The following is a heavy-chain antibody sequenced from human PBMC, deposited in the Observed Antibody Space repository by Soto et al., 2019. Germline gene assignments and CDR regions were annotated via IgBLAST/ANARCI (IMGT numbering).Heavy chain of an antibody. J-gene: IGHJ6*02. Sequence: SETLSLTCTVSGGSISSGDYYWSWIRQPPGKGLEWIGYIYYSGSTYYNPSLKSRVTISVDTSKNQFSLKLSSVTAADTAVYYCARDQAGYYYGSGSSPYGMDVWGQGTTVTVSS. CDR2: IYYSGST. CDR3: ARDQAGYYYGSGSSPYGMDV. V-gene: IGHV4-30-4*01. CDR1: GGSISSGDYY. D-gene: IGHD3-10*01.